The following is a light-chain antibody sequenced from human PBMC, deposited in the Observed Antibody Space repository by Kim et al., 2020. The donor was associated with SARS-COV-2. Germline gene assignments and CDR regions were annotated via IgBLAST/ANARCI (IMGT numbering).Light chain of an antibody. Sequence: EIVLTQSPASLSLSPGERATLSCRASQSVSSYLGWYQQKPGQAPRLLIYDASNRATGIPARFSGSGSGTDFTLTISSLEPEDFAVYYCQQRSNWQNTFGQGTKLEI. V-gene: IGKV3-11*01. J-gene: IGKJ2*01. CDR3: QQRSNWQNT. CDR2: DAS. CDR1: QSVSSY.